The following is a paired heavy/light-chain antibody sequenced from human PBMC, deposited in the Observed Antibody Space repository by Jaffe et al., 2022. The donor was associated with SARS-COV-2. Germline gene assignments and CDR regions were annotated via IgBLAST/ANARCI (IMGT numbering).Heavy chain of an antibody. D-gene: IGHD2-15*01. V-gene: IGHV3-49*04. CDR1: GFTFGDYA. J-gene: IGHJ3*02. CDR3: RRGGWWRLDLRYDALDI. Sequence: EVQLVESGGGLVHPGRSLRLSCIASGFTFGDYAMTWVRQAPGKGLEWVGFIRSKSYGATTEYAASVKRRFSISRDDSRSIVYLQMNSLKSEDTAVYFCRRGGWWRLDLRYDALDIWGQGTMVSVSS. CDR2: IRSKSYGATT.
Light chain of an antibody. CDR2: GAS. CDR3: QQYDNLPIT. J-gene: IGKJ5*01. V-gene: IGKV1-33*01. Sequence: DIQMTQSPSSLSASVRDRVTITCQASQDISHFLNWYQQRPGKAPKLLISGASNLETGVPSRFSGSGSGTDFTFTISSLQPEDIATYYCQQYDNLPITFGQGTRLEIK. CDR1: QDISHF.